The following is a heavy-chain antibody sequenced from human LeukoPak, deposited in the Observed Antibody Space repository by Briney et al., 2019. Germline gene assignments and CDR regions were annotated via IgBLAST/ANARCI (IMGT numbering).Heavy chain of an antibody. CDR1: GITFSSHA. J-gene: IGHJ4*02. V-gene: IGHV3-23*01. Sequence: GGSLRLSCAASGITFSSHAMTWVRQAPGKGLEWVAAIRGNGATTDYADSVKGRFTISRDNSKNTLYLQMNSLRAEDTAVYYCAKGGYYGSGNIDYWGQGTLVTVSS. CDR2: IRGNGATT. D-gene: IGHD3-10*01. CDR3: AKGGYYGSGNIDY.